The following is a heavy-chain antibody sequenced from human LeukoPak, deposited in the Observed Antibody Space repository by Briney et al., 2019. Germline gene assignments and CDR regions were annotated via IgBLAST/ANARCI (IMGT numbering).Heavy chain of an antibody. CDR3: ARIALPGKAFDI. V-gene: IGHV1-69*05. Sequence: ASVKVSCKASGGTFSSYGISWVRQAPGQGLEWMGGIIPIFGTANYAQKFQGRVTMTRDTSTSTVYMELSSLRSEDTAVYYCARIALPGKAFDIWGQGTMVTVSS. CDR2: IIPIFGTA. CDR1: GGTFSSYG. J-gene: IGHJ3*02.